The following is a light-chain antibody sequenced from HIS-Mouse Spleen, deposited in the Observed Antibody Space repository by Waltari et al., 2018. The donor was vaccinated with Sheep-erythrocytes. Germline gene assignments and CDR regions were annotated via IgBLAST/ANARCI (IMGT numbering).Light chain of an antibody. CDR3: YSTDSSGNHRV. CDR2: LGS. CDR1: QSLLHSNGYNY. Sequence: DIVMTQSPLSLPVTPGEPASISCRSSQSLLHSNGYNYLDWYLQKPGQSPQLLIYLGSNRASGVPERFSGSSSGTMATLTISGAQVEDEADYYCYSTDSSGNHRVFGTGT. J-gene: IGKJ3*01. V-gene: IGKV2-28*01.